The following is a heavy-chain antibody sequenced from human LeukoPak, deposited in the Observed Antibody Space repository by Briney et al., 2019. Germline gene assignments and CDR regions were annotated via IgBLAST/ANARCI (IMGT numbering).Heavy chain of an antibody. CDR3: ARHLNDYVWGPKIDY. CDR2: IYYSRNT. J-gene: IGHJ4*02. Sequence: SQTLSLTCTVSGGSVSSSSYYWGWIRQPPGKGLEWIGSIYYSRNTYYNPSLKSRVTISVDTSRSHFSLRLASVTAADTAIYYSARHLNDYVWGPKIDYWGQGTLVTVSS. V-gene: IGHV4-39*01. D-gene: IGHD3-16*01. CDR1: GGSVSSSSYY.